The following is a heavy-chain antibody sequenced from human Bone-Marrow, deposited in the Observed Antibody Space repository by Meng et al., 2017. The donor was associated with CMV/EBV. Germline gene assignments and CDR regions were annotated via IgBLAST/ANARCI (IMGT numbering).Heavy chain of an antibody. CDR2: MNPNSGNT. Sequence: ASVKVSCKASGYTFTSYDINWVRQATGQGLEWMGWMNPNSGNTGYAQKFQGRVTITRNTSISTAYMELSSLRSEDTAVYYCTRKLYNGYEQGSYYYYYGMDVCGQGTTVTASS. CDR1: GYTFTSYD. V-gene: IGHV1-8*03. D-gene: IGHD5-12*01. CDR3: TRKLYNGYEQGSYYYYYGMDV. J-gene: IGHJ6*02.